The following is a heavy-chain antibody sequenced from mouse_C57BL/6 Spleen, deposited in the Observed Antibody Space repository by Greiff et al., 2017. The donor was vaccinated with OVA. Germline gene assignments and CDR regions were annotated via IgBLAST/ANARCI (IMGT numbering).Heavy chain of an antibody. V-gene: IGHV5-12*01. CDR2: ISNGGGST. CDR3: ARTYYGSSPWFAY. CDR1: GFTFSDYY. J-gene: IGHJ3*01. D-gene: IGHD1-1*01. Sequence: EVQGVESGGGLVQPGGSLKLSCAASGFTFSDYYMYWVRQTPEKRLEWVAYISNGGGSTYYPDTVKGRFTISRDNAKNTLYLHMSRLKSEDTAMYYCARTYYGSSPWFAYWGQGTLVTVSA.